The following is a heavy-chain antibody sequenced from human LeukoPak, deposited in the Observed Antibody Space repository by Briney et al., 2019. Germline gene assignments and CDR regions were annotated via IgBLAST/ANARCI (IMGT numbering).Heavy chain of an antibody. J-gene: IGHJ4*02. CDR2: ISSSGSPI. V-gene: IGHV3-48*01. D-gene: IGHD6-13*01. Sequence: GGSLRLSCVGSGDSFIRHTMIWVRRAPGQGLEWIAYISSSGSPIYYADSVKGRFTVSRDNARTSLSLHMNSLRAEDTAVYYCAREYDSRARFDSWGQGTLVTVSS. CDR1: GDSFIRHT. CDR3: AREYDSRARFDS.